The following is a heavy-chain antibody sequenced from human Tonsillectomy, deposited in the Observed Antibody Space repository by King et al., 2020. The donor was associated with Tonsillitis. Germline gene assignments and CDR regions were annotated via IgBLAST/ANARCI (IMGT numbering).Heavy chain of an antibody. J-gene: IGHJ6*02. CDR1: GFTFSDYD. V-gene: IGHV3-11*01. CDR3: ARSPYGGNSGYYYGMDV. Sequence: VQLVESGGGLVKPGRSLRLSCAASGFTFSDYDMSGIRQAPGKGLGWGSYISSSGSTIYYEDSVKGRCIISRDNAKNSRYLQMNSLRAEDTAVYYCARSPYGGNSGYYYGMDVWGQGTTVTVSS. D-gene: IGHD4-23*01. CDR2: ISSSGSTI.